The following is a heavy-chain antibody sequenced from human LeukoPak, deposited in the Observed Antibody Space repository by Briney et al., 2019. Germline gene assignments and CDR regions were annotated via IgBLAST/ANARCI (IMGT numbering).Heavy chain of an antibody. CDR3: ARVRYIAVAGNNWFDP. V-gene: IGHV3-21*01. D-gene: IGHD6-19*01. Sequence: GGSLRLSCAASGFTFSSYSMNWVRQAPGKGLEWVSSISSSSSYIYYADSVKGRFTISRDNAKNSLYLQMNSLRAEDTAVYYCARVRYIAVAGNNWFDPWGQGTLVTVSS. CDR1: GFTFSSYS. CDR2: ISSSSSYI. J-gene: IGHJ5*02.